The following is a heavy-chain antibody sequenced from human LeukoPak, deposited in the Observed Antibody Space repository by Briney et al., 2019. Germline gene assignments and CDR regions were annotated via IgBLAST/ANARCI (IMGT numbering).Heavy chain of an antibody. CDR3: ARRRYYDGSGYLE. Sequence: SETLSLTCSVSGDSVSRSDSYWAWIRQPPGKGLVWIGTIYYSGRTYYSPSLKSRVTMSVEPSNNQFSLNLRYVTAADTAVYYCARRRYYDGSGYLEWGQGTLLSVSS. CDR1: GDSVSRSDSY. V-gene: IGHV4-39*01. CDR2: IYYSGRT. D-gene: IGHD3-22*01. J-gene: IGHJ1*01.